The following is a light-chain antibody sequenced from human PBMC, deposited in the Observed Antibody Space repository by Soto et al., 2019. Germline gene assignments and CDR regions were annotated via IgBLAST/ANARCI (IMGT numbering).Light chain of an antibody. Sequence: DIVMTQSPDSLAVSLGERATINCKSSQSVLYSSNNKNYLAWYQQKPGQPPKLLIYWASTRESGVPDRFSGSGTGTDFTLTISSLQAADVALYYCQQYYSTPTWTFGQGTKVEIK. CDR1: QSVLYSSNNKNY. CDR2: WAS. V-gene: IGKV4-1*01. CDR3: QQYYSTPTWT. J-gene: IGKJ1*01.